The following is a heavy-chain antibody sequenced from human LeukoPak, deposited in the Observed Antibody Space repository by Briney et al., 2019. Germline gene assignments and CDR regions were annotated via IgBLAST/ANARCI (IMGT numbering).Heavy chain of an antibody. CDR3: ARDDTMYSSGWLTY. Sequence: ASVKVSCKASGYTFTGYYMHWVRQAPGQGLEWMGWINPNSGGTNYAQKFQGRVTMTRDTSISTAYMELSRLRSDDTAVYYCARDDTMYSSGWLTYWGQGTLVTVSS. D-gene: IGHD6-19*01. CDR2: INPNSGGT. J-gene: IGHJ4*02. CDR1: GYTFTGYY. V-gene: IGHV1-2*02.